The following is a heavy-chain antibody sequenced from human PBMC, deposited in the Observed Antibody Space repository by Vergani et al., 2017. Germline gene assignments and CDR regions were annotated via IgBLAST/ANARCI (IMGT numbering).Heavy chain of an antibody. J-gene: IGHJ4*02. Sequence: QVQLQESGPGVVKPSETLSLTCAVSGFSINSGYYWGWIRQPPGRGLEWIGSIFHSGDTYYNPSLKSRVTISVDTSKNQFSLKVNSVTAADTAVYYCTRHYDDSNGYYFPDYWGQGSLVTVSS. CDR2: IFHSGDT. V-gene: IGHV4-38-2*01. CDR1: GFSINSGYY. D-gene: IGHD3-22*01. CDR3: TRHYDDSNGYYFPDY.